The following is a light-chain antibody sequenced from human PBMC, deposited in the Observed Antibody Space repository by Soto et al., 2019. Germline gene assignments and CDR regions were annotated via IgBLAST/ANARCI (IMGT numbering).Light chain of an antibody. CDR3: QQRYDWPLT. CDR2: DAS. J-gene: IGKJ4*02. Sequence: EIVLTQSPATLSLSPGDRATLSCRASQSVNNYLAWYQQQPGPAPRLLIYDASNRATGIPARFSGTGSGTDFTLTISRLEPEDFAVYSCQQRYDWPLTFGGGTKVEIK. CDR1: QSVNNY. V-gene: IGKV3-11*01.